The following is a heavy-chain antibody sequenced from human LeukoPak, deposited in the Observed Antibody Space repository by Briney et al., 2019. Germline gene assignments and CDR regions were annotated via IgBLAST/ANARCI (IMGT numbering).Heavy chain of an antibody. Sequence: ASVKVSCKASGGTFSSYAFIWVRQAPGQGLEWMGWINPNSGGTNYAQRFQGRVTMTRDTSISTAYMELSRLRSDDTAVYYCARAFALGGAMVTSYWFDPWGQGTLVTVSS. CDR2: INPNSGGT. CDR1: GGTFSSYA. J-gene: IGHJ5*02. CDR3: ARAFALGGAMVTSYWFDP. V-gene: IGHV1-2*02. D-gene: IGHD5-18*01.